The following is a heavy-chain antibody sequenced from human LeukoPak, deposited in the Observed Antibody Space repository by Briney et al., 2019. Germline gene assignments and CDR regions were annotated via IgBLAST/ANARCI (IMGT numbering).Heavy chain of an antibody. V-gene: IGHV1-8*01. J-gene: IGHJ4*02. D-gene: IGHD3-16*02. CDR2: MNPNSGKT. CDR1: VYTFTSYD. CDR3: ARGMMITFGGVIVHDY. Sequence: GASVKVSCTASVYTFTSYDINWVRQAPGQGLEWMGWMNPNSGKTGYAQKFQGRVTITTNTYISTAYMELSRLRSEDTAVYYCARGMMITFGGVIVHDYWGQGTLVTVSS.